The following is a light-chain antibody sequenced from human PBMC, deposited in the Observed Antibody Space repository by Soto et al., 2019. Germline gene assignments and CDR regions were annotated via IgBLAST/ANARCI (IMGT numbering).Light chain of an antibody. CDR2: GAS. Sequence: EIVMTQSPATPSVSPGERATLSCRASQSVSSSVAWYQHKPGQTPRPLMHGASTRAIGIPARFSGSGSGTEFPLPIGSLQFEDFAFFYCQQYSEWRGTFGKGTKV. CDR1: QSVSSS. CDR3: QQYSEWRGT. V-gene: IGKV3-15*01. J-gene: IGKJ1*01.